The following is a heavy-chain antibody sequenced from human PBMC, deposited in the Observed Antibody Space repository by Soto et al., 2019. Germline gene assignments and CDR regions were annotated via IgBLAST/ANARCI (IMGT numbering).Heavy chain of an antibody. CDR1: GFTFSSYG. D-gene: IGHD2-15*01. CDR2: IWYDGSNK. Sequence: GGSLRLSCAASGFTFSSYGMHWVRQAPGKGLEWVAVIWYDGSNKYYADSVKGRFTISRDNSKNTLYLQMNSLRAEDTAVYYCARDDCSGGSCYPAYWGQGTLVTVSS. J-gene: IGHJ4*02. CDR3: ARDDCSGGSCYPAY. V-gene: IGHV3-33*01.